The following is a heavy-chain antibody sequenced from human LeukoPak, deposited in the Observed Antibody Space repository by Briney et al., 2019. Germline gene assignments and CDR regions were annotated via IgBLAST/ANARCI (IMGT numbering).Heavy chain of an antibody. D-gene: IGHD3-22*01. CDR2: ASGTGGST. CDR1: GLTFSVYA. J-gene: IGHJ1*01. CDR3: AKVVRYYERSAYEGSEYFQH. V-gene: IGHV3-23*01. Sequence: GGSLRLSCAASGLTFSVYAMTWVRQAPGKGLEWFSSASGTGGSTYYAESVKGRFTISRDNSKNTLYLQMSSLRADDTAVYYCAKVVRYYERSAYEGSEYFQHWGQGTLVTVSS.